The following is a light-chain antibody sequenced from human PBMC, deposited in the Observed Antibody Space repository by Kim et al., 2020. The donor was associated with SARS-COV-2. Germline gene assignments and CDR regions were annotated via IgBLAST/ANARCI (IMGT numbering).Light chain of an antibody. CDR2: DAS. CDR1: QSVSSY. J-gene: IGKJ1*01. CDR3: QQRSSWLWT. Sequence: ELVLTQSPATLSLSPGERATLSCRASQSVSSYLAWYQHKPGQAPRLLIYDASNRATGIPARFSGSGSGTDFTLTIGSLEPEDFAVYYCQQRSSWLWTFGQGTKVDIK. V-gene: IGKV3-11*01.